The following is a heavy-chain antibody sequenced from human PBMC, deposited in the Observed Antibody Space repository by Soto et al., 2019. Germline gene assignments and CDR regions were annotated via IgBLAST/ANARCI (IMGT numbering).Heavy chain of an antibody. CDR1: GGSFRGYH. J-gene: IGHJ6*02. D-gene: IGHD6-6*01. CDR3: ARGLSSSATFYHYYGMDV. Sequence: SETLSLTCAVYGGSFRGYHWSWIRQPPGKGLEWIGEINHSGSTNYNPSLKSRVIISLETSKNQFSLILTSVTAADTAVYYCARGLSSSATFYHYYGMDVWGQGTTVTVSS. V-gene: IGHV4-34*01. CDR2: INHSGST.